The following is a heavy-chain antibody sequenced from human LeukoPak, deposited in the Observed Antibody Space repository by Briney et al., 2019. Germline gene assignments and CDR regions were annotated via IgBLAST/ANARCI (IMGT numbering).Heavy chain of an antibody. CDR2: IFYGGST. V-gene: IGHV4-59*02. D-gene: IGHD3-22*01. CDR1: GCSVSSYY. CDR3: ARSGFRDYYFAMDV. J-gene: IGHJ6*02. Sequence: SETLSLTCTVSGCSVSSYYRSWIRQLPGKGLEWIGFIFYGGSTNYNPSLKSRVTISEDTSKNQFSLKLSSVTAADTAVYYCARSGFRDYYFAMDVWGQGTTVTVSS.